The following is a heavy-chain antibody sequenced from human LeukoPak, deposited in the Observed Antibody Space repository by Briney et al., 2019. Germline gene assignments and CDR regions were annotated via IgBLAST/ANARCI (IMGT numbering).Heavy chain of an antibody. V-gene: IGHV3-7*01. Sequence: GGSLRLSCAASGLTFSSHWMHWVRQAPGKGLEWVANIEQDGSEKYYVDSVKGRFTISRDNAKNSLYLQMNSLRAEDTAVYYCARSLLLEWLLPYYGMDVWGQGTTVTVSS. CDR1: GLTFSSHW. J-gene: IGHJ6*02. CDR2: IEQDGSEK. CDR3: ARSLLLEWLLPYYGMDV. D-gene: IGHD3-3*01.